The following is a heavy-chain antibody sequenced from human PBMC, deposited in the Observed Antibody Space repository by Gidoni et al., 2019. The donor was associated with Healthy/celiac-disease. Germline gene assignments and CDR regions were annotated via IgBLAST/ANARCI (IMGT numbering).Heavy chain of an antibody. CDR1: VYTFTGYY. V-gene: IGHV1-2*04. D-gene: IGHD6-6*01. Sequence: VQLVQSGAEVKKPGASVKVSCTASVYTFTGYYMHWVRQAHGQGLEWRGWINPNSGGTNDAQKFKGWVTMTRDTSISTAYMELSRLRADDTAVYYWARGGLIAARLPARFDYWGQGTLVTVSS. CDR2: INPNSGGT. CDR3: ARGGLIAARLPARFDY. J-gene: IGHJ4*02.